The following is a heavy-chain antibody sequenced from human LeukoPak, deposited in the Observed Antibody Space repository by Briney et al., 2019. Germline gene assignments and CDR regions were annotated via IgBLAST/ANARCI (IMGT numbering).Heavy chain of an antibody. J-gene: IGHJ5*02. V-gene: IGHV1-2*02. Sequence: ASVKVSCKASGYTFTGYYMHWVRQAPGQGLEWMGWINPNSGGTNYAQKLQGRVTMTTDTSTSTAYMELRSLRSDDTAVYYCARGAPQLPLRGDWFDPWGQGTLVTVSS. D-gene: IGHD2-2*01. CDR2: INPNSGGT. CDR3: ARGAPQLPLRGDWFDP. CDR1: GYTFTGYY.